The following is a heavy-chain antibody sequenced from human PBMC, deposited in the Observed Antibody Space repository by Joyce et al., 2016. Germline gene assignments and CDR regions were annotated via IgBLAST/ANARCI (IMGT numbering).Heavy chain of an antibody. CDR1: GFGVRDNY. Sequence: EVQLVEYGGARVQPGGSLTLSCAVSGFGVRDNYMTWVRQAPGNGLEWVSLRHNGDDKYYTDSVQCRFTIARDISNKAVYLQMICLRPEDTAVYFCAGLLSWSMGDAFDVWGQGTTVTVSS. D-gene: IGHD2-8*02. CDR3: AGLLSWSMGDAFDV. CDR2: RHNGDDK. V-gene: IGHV3-66*04. J-gene: IGHJ3*01.